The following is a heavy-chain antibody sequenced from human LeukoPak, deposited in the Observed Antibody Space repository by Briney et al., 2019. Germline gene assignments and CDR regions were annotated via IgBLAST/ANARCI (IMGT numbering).Heavy chain of an antibody. CDR1: GFTFSSYE. V-gene: IGHV3-7*01. Sequence: GGSLRLSCAASGFTFSSYEMSWVRQAPGKGLEWVANIKQDGSEKYYVDSVKGRFTISRDNAKNSLYLQMNSLRAEDTAVYYCARDTDGYYDSSGFAASGYFDYWGQGTLVTVSS. CDR3: ARDTDGYYDSSGFAASGYFDY. CDR2: IKQDGSEK. D-gene: IGHD3-22*01. J-gene: IGHJ4*02.